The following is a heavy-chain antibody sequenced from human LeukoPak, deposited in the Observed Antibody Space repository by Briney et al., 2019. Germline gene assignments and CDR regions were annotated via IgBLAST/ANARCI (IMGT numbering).Heavy chain of an antibody. V-gene: IGHV3-33*01. J-gene: IGHJ4*02. CDR2: IWYDGSNK. CDR3: ARTDSSGYLDC. D-gene: IGHD3-22*01. Sequence: GGSLRLSCAASGFTFSSYGMHWVRQAPGKGLEWVAVIWYDGSNKYYADFVKGRFTIYRDNSKNTLYLQMNSLRAEDTAVYYCARTDSSGYLDCWGQGTLVTVSS. CDR1: GFTFSSYG.